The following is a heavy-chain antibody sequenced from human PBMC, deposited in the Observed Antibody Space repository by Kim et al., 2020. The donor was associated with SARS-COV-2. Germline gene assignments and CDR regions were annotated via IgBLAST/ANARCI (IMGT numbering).Heavy chain of an antibody. CDR3: ARAYNDNRNYHFDY. CDR1: GASIFGGSSY. V-gene: IGHV4-31*01. D-gene: IGHD4-4*01. J-gene: IGHJ4*03. Sequence: SETLSLTCTVSGASIFGGSSYWSWIRQHPGKGLEWIGYIYHSGSAYYYPSLKSQVTLSIDTSNNQFSLELRSVTAADTAVYYCARAYNDNRNYHFDYWGQGTLVTVSS. CDR2: IYHSGSA.